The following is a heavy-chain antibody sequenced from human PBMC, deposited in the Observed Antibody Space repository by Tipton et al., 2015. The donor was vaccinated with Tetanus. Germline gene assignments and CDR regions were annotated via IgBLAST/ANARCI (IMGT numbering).Heavy chain of an antibody. Sequence: SLRLSCAASGSTFREYWMSWVRQAPGKGLEWVANIQNDGGETYHLESVRGRFTISRDNGKNSMYLQMNSLRPEDTAVYYCARLGRNSLGAFDVWGQGTLVSVSS. V-gene: IGHV3-7*03. J-gene: IGHJ3*01. CDR3: ARLGRNSLGAFDV. D-gene: IGHD7-27*01. CDR1: GSTFREYW. CDR2: IQNDGGET.